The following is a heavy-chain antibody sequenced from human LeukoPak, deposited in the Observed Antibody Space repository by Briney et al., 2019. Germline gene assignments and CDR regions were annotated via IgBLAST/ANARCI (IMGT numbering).Heavy chain of an antibody. CDR1: GFTFSSYG. V-gene: IGHV3-33*01. CDR3: ARDPHRIITIFGVVTGGYGMDV. Sequence: PGGSLRLSCAASGFTFSSYGMHWVRQAPGKGLEWVAVIWYDGSNKYYADSVKGRFTISRDNSKNTLYLQMNSLRAEDTAVYYCARDPHRIITIFGVVTGGYGMDVWGQGTTVTVSS. D-gene: IGHD3-3*01. J-gene: IGHJ6*02. CDR2: IWYDGSNK.